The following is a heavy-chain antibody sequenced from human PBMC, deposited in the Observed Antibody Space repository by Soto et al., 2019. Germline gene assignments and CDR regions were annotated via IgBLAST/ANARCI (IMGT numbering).Heavy chain of an antibody. J-gene: IGHJ2*01. V-gene: IGHV3-23*01. Sequence: GGSLRLSCAASGFTFSTYDMTWVRQAPGKGLEWVSSISDTGDTTYYADSVKGRFTISRDNSKNTLYLQMNSLRAEDTAEYYCEKDPKVTTSGWYLDLWGRGTLVTVYS. D-gene: IGHD4-17*01. CDR1: GFTFSTYD. CDR2: ISDTGDTT. CDR3: EKDPKVTTSGWYLDL.